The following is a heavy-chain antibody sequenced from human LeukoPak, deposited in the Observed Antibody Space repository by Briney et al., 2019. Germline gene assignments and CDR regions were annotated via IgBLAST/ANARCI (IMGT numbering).Heavy chain of an antibody. D-gene: IGHD6-13*01. V-gene: IGHV4-39*01. Sequence: SETLSLTCTVSGGSISSSSYYWGWIRQPPGKGLEWLGSIYYSGSTYYNPSLKSRVTISVDTSKNQFSLKLSSVTAADTAVYYCARHNSFGSSWYYFDYWGQGTLVTVSS. J-gene: IGHJ4*02. CDR2: IYYSGST. CDR3: ARHNSFGSSWYYFDY. CDR1: GGSISSSSYY.